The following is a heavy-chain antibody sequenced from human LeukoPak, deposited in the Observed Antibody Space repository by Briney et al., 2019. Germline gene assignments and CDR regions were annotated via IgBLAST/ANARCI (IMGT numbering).Heavy chain of an antibody. V-gene: IGHV3-21*01. D-gene: IGHD4-17*01. Sequence: GGSLRLSCVVSGFSFSTFSMNWVRQAPGKGLEWVSFISISSSYIYYEDSVKGRFTISRDNAKNSLYLQMNSLRAEDMAVYYCAPSPDYGDYYWGQGTLVTVSS. J-gene: IGHJ4*02. CDR3: APSPDYGDYY. CDR1: GFSFSTFS. CDR2: ISISSSYI.